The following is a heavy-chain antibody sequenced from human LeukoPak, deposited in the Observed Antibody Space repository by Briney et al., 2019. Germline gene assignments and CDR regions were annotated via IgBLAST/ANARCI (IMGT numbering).Heavy chain of an antibody. CDR1: GFTFSNAW. D-gene: IGHD3-22*01. CDR3: TTEELARSGYYYVGN. Sequence: GGSLRLSCAGSGFTFSNAWMSWVRQAPGKGLEWVGRIKSNIDGGTTDYAAPVKGRFTILRDDSKNTVYLQMNTLKTEDSAVYYCTTEELARSGYYYVGNWGQGTLVTVSS. CDR2: IKSNIDGGTT. J-gene: IGHJ4*02. V-gene: IGHV3-15*01.